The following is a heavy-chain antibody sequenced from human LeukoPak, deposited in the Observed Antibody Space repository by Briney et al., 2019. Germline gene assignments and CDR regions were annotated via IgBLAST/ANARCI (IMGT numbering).Heavy chain of an antibody. J-gene: IGHJ4*02. CDR3: ARDSSALHWETGSVGFDY. D-gene: IGHD7-27*01. CDR2: VYPGDSDT. CDR1: GYSFTSYW. Sequence: GESLKVSCKGSGYSFTSYWIGWVRQMPGKGLEWMGIVYPGDSDTRYSPSFQGQVTISADKSISTAYLQWSSLRASDTAMYYCARDSSALHWETGSVGFDYWGQGTLVTVSS. V-gene: IGHV5-51*01.